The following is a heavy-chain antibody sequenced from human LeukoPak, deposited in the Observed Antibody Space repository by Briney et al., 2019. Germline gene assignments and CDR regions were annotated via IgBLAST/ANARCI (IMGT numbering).Heavy chain of an antibody. Sequence: GGSLRLSCAASEFSVGSNYMTWVRQAPGKGLEWVSLIYSGGSTYYADSVKGRFTISRANAKNSLYLQMNSLRAEDTALYYCARQNSSSLSMGVWGKGTTVTVSS. CDR3: ARQNSSSLSMGV. CDR2: IYSGGST. V-gene: IGHV3-66*04. J-gene: IGHJ6*03. D-gene: IGHD6-13*01. CDR1: EFSVGSNY.